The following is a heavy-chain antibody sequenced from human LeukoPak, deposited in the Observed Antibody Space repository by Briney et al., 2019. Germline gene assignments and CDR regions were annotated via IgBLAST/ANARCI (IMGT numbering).Heavy chain of an antibody. Sequence: QPGGSLRLSCAASGFTFSTYTMNWVRQAPGKGLEWVSAIIAKSNTPYYADSVKGRFTISRDDSKNTAWLHMNGLRAEDTAVYYCAKDERPDAKWSIDYWGQGTLVTVSS. D-gene: IGHD1-14*01. CDR1: GFTFSTYT. V-gene: IGHV3-23*01. CDR2: IIAKSNTP. CDR3: AKDERPDAKWSIDY. J-gene: IGHJ4*02.